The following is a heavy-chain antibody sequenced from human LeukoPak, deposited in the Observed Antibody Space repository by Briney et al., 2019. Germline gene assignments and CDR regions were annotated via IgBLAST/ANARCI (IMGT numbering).Heavy chain of an antibody. D-gene: IGHD2-8*02. CDR1: GESLSGFY. Sequence: SETLSLTCAVYGESLSGFYWTWVRQPPGKGLEWIGEINHSGSTNYNPSLKSRVTISVDTSKNQISLILTSGTAADTAMYYCARGGGAETGVYLGYWGQGTLVTVSS. CDR2: INHSGST. V-gene: IGHV4-34*01. CDR3: ARGGGAETGVYLGY. J-gene: IGHJ4*02.